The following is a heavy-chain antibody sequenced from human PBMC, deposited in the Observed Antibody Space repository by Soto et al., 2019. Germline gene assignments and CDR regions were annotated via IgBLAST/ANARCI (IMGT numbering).Heavy chain of an antibody. CDR2: INHSGST. CDR3: ARGGPGDTAMEMYNWFDP. Sequence: QVQLQQWGAGLLKPSETLSLTCAVYGGSFSGYYWSWIRQPPGKGLEWIGEINHSGSTKYNPSLKRRVTISVDTSRNQFSLKLSSVTAAVTAVYYCARGGPGDTAMEMYNWFDPWGQGTLVTVSS. J-gene: IGHJ5*02. D-gene: IGHD5-18*01. CDR1: GGSFSGYY. V-gene: IGHV4-34*01.